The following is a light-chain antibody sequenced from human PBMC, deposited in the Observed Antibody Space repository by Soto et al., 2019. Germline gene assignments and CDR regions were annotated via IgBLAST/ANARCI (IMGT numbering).Light chain of an antibody. CDR3: QQYNNYWT. CDR2: DAS. Sequence: DIHMTQSPSTLSASVGDRVTITCRASQSISSWLAWYQQKPGKAPKLLIYDASSLESGVPSRFSGSGSATEFTLTISSLQPDDFATYYCQQYNNYWTFGQGTKVDI. CDR1: QSISSW. J-gene: IGKJ1*01. V-gene: IGKV1-5*01.